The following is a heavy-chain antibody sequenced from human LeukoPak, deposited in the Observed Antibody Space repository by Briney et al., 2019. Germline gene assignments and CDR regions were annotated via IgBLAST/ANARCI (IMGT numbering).Heavy chain of an antibody. J-gene: IGHJ4*02. CDR2: IYPGDSDT. Sequence: GESLKISCKSSGYSFTSYWIGWVRQMPGKGLEWMGIIYPGDSDTRYSPSFQGQVTISVDKSITTAYLQWSSLKASDTAIYYCARTTTVPPDYWGQGTLVTVSS. CDR1: GYSFTSYW. CDR3: ARTTTVPPDY. D-gene: IGHD4-17*01. V-gene: IGHV5-51*01.